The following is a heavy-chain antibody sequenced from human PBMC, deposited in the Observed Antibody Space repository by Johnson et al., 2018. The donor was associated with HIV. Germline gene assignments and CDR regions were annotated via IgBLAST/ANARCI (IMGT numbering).Heavy chain of an antibody. V-gene: IGHV3-23*04. D-gene: IGHD6-6*01. J-gene: IGHJ3*02. Sequence: VQLVESGGGLVQPGGSLRLSCAASGFTFSSYAMSWVRQAPGKGLEWVSAISWNSGSIGYADSVKGRFTISRDNSKNTLYLQMNSLRAEDTAVYYCALSGSSVVVAFDIWGQGTMVTVSS. CDR2: ISWNSGSI. CDR1: GFTFSSYA. CDR3: ALSGSSVVVAFDI.